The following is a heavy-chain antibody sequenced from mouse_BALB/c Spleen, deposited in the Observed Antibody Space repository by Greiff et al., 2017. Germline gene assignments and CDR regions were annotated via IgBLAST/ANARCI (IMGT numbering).Heavy chain of an antibody. V-gene: IGHV5-6-5*01. J-gene: IGHJ4*01. D-gene: IGHD1-1*01. CDR2: ISSGGST. CDR3: ARGHDYYGSSRYYYAMDY. Sequence: EVKLVESGGGLVKPGGSLKLSCAASGFTFSSYAMSWVRQTPEKRLEWVASISSGGSTYYPDSVKGRFTISRDNARNILYLQMSSLRSEDTAMYYCARGHDYYGSSRYYYAMDYWGQGTSVTVSS. CDR1: GFTFSSYA.